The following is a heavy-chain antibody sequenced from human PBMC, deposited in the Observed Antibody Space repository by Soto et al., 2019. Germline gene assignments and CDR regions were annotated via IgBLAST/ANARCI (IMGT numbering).Heavy chain of an antibody. CDR1: GGSISSGGYY. CDR3: ASELGKYSSSWYDAFDI. CDR2: IYYSGST. J-gene: IGHJ3*02. D-gene: IGHD6-13*01. V-gene: IGHV4-31*03. Sequence: SETLSITCTVSGGSISSGGYYWSWIRQHPGKGLEWIGYIYYSGSTYYNPSLKSRVTISVDTSKNQFSLKLSSVTAADTAVYYCASELGKYSSSWYDAFDIWGQGTMVTVSS.